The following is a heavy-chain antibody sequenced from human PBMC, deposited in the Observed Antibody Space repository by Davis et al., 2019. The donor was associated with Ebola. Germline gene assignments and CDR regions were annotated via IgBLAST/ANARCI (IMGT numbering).Heavy chain of an antibody. J-gene: IGHJ4*02. D-gene: IGHD3-10*01. CDR3: AKDRDYYGSGSLDY. V-gene: IGHV3-23*01. CDR2: ISGSGGST. Sequence: GGSLRLSCADSVITFSSYAMTWVRQAPGKGLEWVSAISGSGGSTYYADSVKGRFTISRDNSKKTLYLQMNSLRAEDTAVYYCAKDRDYYGSGSLDYWGQGTLVTVSS. CDR1: VITFSSYA.